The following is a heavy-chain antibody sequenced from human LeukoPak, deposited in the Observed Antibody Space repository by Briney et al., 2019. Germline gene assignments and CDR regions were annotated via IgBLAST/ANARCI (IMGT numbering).Heavy chain of an antibody. V-gene: IGHV4-61*02. CDR1: GGSISSGSYY. D-gene: IGHD5-18*01. J-gene: IGHJ4*02. CDR2: LYTSGST. CDR3: ARGSYGYDD. Sequence: SETLSLTCTVSGGSISSGSYYWSWIRQPAGKGLEWIGRLYTSGSTNYNPSLKSRVTISVDTSKNQFSLKLSSVTAADTAVYYCARGSYGYDDWGQETLVTVSS.